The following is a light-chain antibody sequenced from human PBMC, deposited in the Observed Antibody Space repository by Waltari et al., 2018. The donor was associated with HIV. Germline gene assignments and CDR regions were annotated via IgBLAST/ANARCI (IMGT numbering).Light chain of an antibody. CDR3: QQSDNLPYT. CDR2: AAS. J-gene: IGKJ2*01. Sequence: DIQMTQSPSSLSASVGDTVTITCRESQAISNYLAWYQQKPGKVPKLLIYAASTLQSGVPSRFSGSGSGTDFTFTISSLQPEDIATYYCQQSDNLPYTFGQGTKLEIK. V-gene: IGKV1-27*01. CDR1: QAISNY.